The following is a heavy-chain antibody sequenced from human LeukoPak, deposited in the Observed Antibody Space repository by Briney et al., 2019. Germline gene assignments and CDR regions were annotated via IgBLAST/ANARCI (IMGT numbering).Heavy chain of an antibody. Sequence: GGSLRLSCAASGFTFSNYWMHWVRQAPGKGLVWVSRINSDGSNIRYADSVKGRFTISRDNAKNTLYLQMNSLRAEDTAVYYCARVVVTTFHYYYSYYMDVWGKGTTVTVSS. J-gene: IGHJ6*03. CDR2: INSDGSNI. D-gene: IGHD2-21*02. CDR1: GFTFSNYW. CDR3: ARVVVTTFHYYYSYYMDV. V-gene: IGHV3-74*01.